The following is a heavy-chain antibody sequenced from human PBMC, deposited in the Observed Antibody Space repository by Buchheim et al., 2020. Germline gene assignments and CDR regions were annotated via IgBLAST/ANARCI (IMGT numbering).Heavy chain of an antibody. CDR3: ATTTVTYYYYGMDV. Sequence: EVQLVESGGGLVQPGGSLRLSCAASGFTFSSYSMNWVRQAPGKGLEWVSYISSSSSTIYYADSVKGRFTISRDNAKYSLYLQMNSLRAEDTAVYYCATTTVTYYYYGMDVWGQGTT. CDR1: GFTFSSYS. V-gene: IGHV3-48*01. CDR2: ISSSSSTI. J-gene: IGHJ6*02. D-gene: IGHD4-17*01.